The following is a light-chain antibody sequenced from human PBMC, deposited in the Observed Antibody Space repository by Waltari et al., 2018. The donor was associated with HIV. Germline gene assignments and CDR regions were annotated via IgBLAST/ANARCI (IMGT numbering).Light chain of an antibody. CDR1: SSDIGGYNY. Sequence: QSALTQPPSASGSPGQSVTISCTGTSSDIGGYNYVSWYHQHPGQTPKLSMTAVTKRPSSVPDRFSGSESYNTASLTVSGVQAEDEAHYYCCSYAPTNNFYVLFGGGTALTVL. CDR3: CSYAPTNNFYVL. V-gene: IGLV2-8*01. J-gene: IGLJ2*01. CDR2: AVT.